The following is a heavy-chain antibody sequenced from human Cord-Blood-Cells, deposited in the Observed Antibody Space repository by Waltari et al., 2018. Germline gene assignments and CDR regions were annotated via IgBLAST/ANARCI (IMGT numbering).Heavy chain of an antibody. Sequence: QVQLVEAGGGVVQPGRSRRLSCAASGFTFSSYSMHCVRQAPGKGLEWVAVISYDGSNKYYADSVKGRFTISRDNSENTLYLQMNSLRAEDTAVYYCARDDFLLGFDYWGQGTLVTVSS. J-gene: IGHJ4*02. CDR2: ISYDGSNK. D-gene: IGHD3-9*01. V-gene: IGHV3-30*04. CDR3: ARDDFLLGFDY. CDR1: GFTFSSYS.